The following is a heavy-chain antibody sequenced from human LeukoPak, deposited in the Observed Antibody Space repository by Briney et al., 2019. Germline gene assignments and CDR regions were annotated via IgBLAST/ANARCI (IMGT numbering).Heavy chain of an antibody. V-gene: IGHV1-69*13. Sequence: SVKVSCKASGYTFTSYDINWVRQAPGQGLEWMGGIIPIFGTANYAQKFQGRVTITADESTSTAYMELSSLRSEDTAVYYCARSYSSSSYYFDYWGQGTLVTVSS. CDR1: GYTFTSYD. J-gene: IGHJ4*02. D-gene: IGHD6-6*01. CDR3: ARSYSSSSYYFDY. CDR2: IIPIFGTA.